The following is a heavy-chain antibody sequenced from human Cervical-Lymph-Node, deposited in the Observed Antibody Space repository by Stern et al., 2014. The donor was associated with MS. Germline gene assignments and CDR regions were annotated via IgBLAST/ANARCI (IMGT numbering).Heavy chain of an antibody. J-gene: IGHJ4*02. D-gene: IGHD5-18*01. CDR2: VGPIDGAE. V-gene: IGHV1-69*18. Sequence: VQLVESGAEVKKPGSSVKVSCKASGDTFNNYIFSWVRQAPGQGLEWMGRVGPIDGAENYAQEVQDRVPISADQAPSNVYMELRSLRSEDTSIYYCAREDLSDTAPSDFWGQGTLVTVSS. CDR3: AREDLSDTAPSDF. CDR1: GDTFNNYI.